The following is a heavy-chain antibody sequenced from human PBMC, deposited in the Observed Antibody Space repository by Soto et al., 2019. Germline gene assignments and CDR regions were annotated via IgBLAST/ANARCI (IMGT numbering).Heavy chain of an antibody. CDR2: IIPMLGIA. J-gene: IGHJ4*02. CDR1: GGTFSSYT. CDR3: ARDVRGEQWPEYFDY. V-gene: IGHV1-69*04. D-gene: IGHD6-19*01. Sequence: SVKVSCKASGGTFSSYTISGVRQAPGQGLEWMGRIIPMLGIANYAQKFQGRVTITADKSTSTAYMELSSLRSEDTAVYYCARDVRGEQWPEYFDYWGQGTLVTVSS.